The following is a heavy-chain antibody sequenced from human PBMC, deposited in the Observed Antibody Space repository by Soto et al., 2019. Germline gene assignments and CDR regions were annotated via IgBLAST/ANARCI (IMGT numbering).Heavy chain of an antibody. CDR1: GFTFSDYS. CDR2: ISTGGNYV. CDR3: AKGVPGIAVAGTGYFQH. D-gene: IGHD6-19*01. J-gene: IGHJ1*01. V-gene: IGHV3-21*04. Sequence: PGGSLRLSCATSGFTFSDYSMNWVRQAPGKDLEWISSISTGGNYVYYADSVKGRFTISRDNSKNTLYLQMNSLRAEDTAVYYCAKGVPGIAVAGTGYFQHWGQGTLVTVSS.